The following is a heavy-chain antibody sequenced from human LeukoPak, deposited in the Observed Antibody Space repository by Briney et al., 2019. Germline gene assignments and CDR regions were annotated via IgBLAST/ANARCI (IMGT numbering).Heavy chain of an antibody. CDR3: AREFLSSAGIRRGFDP. CDR1: SGSISSYS. J-gene: IGHJ5*02. D-gene: IGHD6-13*01. CDR2: ILTGGTT. Sequence: SVTLSLTCTVSSGSISSYSYNWIRQPAGRGLEWIGRILTGGTTNYNPSLKSRVTLSADTSNNQLSLRLNSVTAADTAVYYRAREFLSSAGIRRGFDPWGQGTLVTVSS. V-gene: IGHV4-4*07.